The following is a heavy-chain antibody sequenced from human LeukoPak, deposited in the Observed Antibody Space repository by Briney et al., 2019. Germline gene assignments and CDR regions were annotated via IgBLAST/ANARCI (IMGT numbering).Heavy chain of an antibody. D-gene: IGHD4-17*01. V-gene: IGHV3-74*01. CDR1: EFTFSRYW. CDR3: VRAADYGDYGGFDY. CDR2: IISDGSYT. J-gene: IGHJ4*02. Sequence: GGSLRLSCAASEFTFSRYWMHWVRQAPGKGLVWVARIISDGSYTNYADSVKGRFTISRDNAKNTLYPQMHSLRAEDTAVYYCVRAADYGDYGGFDYWGQGTLVTVSS.